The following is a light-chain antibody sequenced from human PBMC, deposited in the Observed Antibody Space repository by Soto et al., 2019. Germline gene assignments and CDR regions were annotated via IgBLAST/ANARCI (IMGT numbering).Light chain of an antibody. Sequence: DIQMTQSPSALSASVGDRVTITCRASQSISRYLNWYQQKPGKAPEPLIYAASSLQSGVPSRFGGSGSGTDFTLTISNLQPEDFATYFCQQTYSTLFTFGPGTKVEIK. CDR1: QSISRY. CDR2: AAS. J-gene: IGKJ3*01. V-gene: IGKV1-39*01. CDR3: QQTYSTLFT.